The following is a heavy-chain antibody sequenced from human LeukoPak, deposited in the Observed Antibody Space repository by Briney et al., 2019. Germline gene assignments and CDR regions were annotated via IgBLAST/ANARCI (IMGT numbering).Heavy chain of an antibody. D-gene: IGHD3-3*01. Sequence: ASVKVSCKASGYTFTVYYMHWVRQAPGQGLEWMGWINPNSGGTNYAQKFQGRVTMTRDTSISTAYMELSRLRSDDTAVYYCARGGDFWSGYGPSYYFDYWGQGTLVTVSS. CDR3: ARGGDFWSGYGPSYYFDY. CDR1: GYTFTVYY. J-gene: IGHJ4*02. V-gene: IGHV1-2*02. CDR2: INPNSGGT.